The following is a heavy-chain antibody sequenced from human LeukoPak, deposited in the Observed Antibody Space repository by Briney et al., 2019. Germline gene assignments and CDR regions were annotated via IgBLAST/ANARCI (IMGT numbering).Heavy chain of an antibody. CDR2: ISYDGSNK. CDR3: ARAHSIAAAGYGWFDP. D-gene: IGHD6-13*01. CDR1: GFTFSSYA. J-gene: IGHJ5*02. V-gene: IGHV3-30*04. Sequence: PGGSLRLSCAASGFTFSSYAMHWVRQAPGKGLEWVAVISYDGSNKYYADSVKGRFTISRDNSKNTLYLQMNSLRAEDTAVYYCARAHSIAAAGYGWFDPWGQGTLVTVSS.